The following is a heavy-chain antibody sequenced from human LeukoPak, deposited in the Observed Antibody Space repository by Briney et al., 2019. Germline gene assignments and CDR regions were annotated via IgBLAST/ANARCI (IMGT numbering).Heavy chain of an antibody. CDR2: VSAYADNT. J-gene: IGHJ4*02. D-gene: IGHD2-15*01. V-gene: IGHV1-18*01. Sequence: ASVKVSCKASGYTFTNYGITWVRQAPGQGLEWMGWVSAYADNTNYVQKIQGRVTMTTDTSTSTAYMELRSLGPDDTAVYYCARDCIGCHGFDYWGQGTLVTVSS. CDR3: ARDCIGCHGFDY. CDR1: GYTFTNYG.